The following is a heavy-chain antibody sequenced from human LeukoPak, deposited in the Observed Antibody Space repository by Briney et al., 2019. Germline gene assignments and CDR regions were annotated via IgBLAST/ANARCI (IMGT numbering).Heavy chain of an antibody. CDR3: ARRWNYGRNYYIDV. D-gene: IGHD1-7*01. J-gene: IGHJ6*03. CDR2: INDSGRT. Sequence: SETLPLTCAVYGGSFSNYYWSWIRQPPGKGLEWIGEINDSGRTNYNPSLMRRVTVSVDTSKKQFSLRLTSVTATDTAVYYCARRWNYGRNYYIDVWGKGATVSVSS. CDR1: GGSFSNYY. V-gene: IGHV4-34*01.